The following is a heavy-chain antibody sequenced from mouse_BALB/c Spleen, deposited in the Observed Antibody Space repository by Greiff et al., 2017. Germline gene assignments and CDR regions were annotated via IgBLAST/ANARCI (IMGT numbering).Heavy chain of an antibody. CDR1: GYTFTDYW. Sequence: VQLQQPGAELVMPGASVKMSCKASGYTFTDYWMHWVKQRPGQGLEWIGAIDTSDSYTSYNQKFKGKATLTVDESSSTAYMQLSSLTSEDSAVYYCARSVAHYLDYWGQGTTLTVSS. CDR3: ARSVAHYLDY. CDR2: IDTSDSYT. D-gene: IGHD1-1*01. J-gene: IGHJ2*01. V-gene: IGHV1-69*01.